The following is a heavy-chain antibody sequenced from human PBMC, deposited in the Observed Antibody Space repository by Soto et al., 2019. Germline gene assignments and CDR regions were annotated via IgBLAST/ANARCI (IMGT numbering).Heavy chain of an antibody. CDR2: ISTTSGAI. D-gene: IGHD3-3*02. J-gene: IGHJ4*02. V-gene: IGHV3-48*03. CDR3: ARDRLSMVADITYFFDY. Sequence: EVQLVESGGALVQPGGSLRLSCEGSGFTFSSYEMNWVRQAPGKGLEWISYISTTSGAIFYADSVKGRFTISRDNSKNSLYLQMNSLRAEDTAVYYCARDRLSMVADITYFFDYWGQGTPVTVSS. CDR1: GFTFSSYE.